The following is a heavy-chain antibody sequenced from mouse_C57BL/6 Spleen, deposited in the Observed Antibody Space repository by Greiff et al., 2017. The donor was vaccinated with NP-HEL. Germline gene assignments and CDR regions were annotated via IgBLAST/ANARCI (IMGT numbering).Heavy chain of an antibody. Sequence: EVKLVESGGDLVKPGGSLKLSCAASGFTFSSYGMSWVRQTPDKRLEWVATISSGGSYTYYPDSVKGRFTISRDNAKNTLYLQLSSLKSEDTAMYYCASLTGTLDDWGQGTTLTVSS. CDR3: ASLTGTLDD. CDR1: GFTFSSYG. J-gene: IGHJ2*01. D-gene: IGHD4-1*01. V-gene: IGHV5-6*02. CDR2: ISSGGSYT.